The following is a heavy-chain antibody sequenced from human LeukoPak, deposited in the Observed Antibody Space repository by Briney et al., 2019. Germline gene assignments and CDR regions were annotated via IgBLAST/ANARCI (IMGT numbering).Heavy chain of an antibody. CDR1: GGAFSSYY. CDR3: ARDDYGGTT. J-gene: IGHJ5*02. D-gene: IGHD4-23*01. V-gene: IGHV4-34*01. CDR2: IDHSGST. Sequence: PSETLSLTCAVYGGAFSSYYWSWIRQPPGKGLEWIGQIDHSGSTNFNPSLKSRVTMSVDTTKKRVSLNLNSVTAADTAVYYCARDDYGGTTWSQGTLVTVSS.